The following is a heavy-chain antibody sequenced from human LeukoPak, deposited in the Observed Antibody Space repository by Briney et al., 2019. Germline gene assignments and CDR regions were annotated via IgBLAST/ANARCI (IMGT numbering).Heavy chain of an antibody. V-gene: IGHV4-39*01. J-gene: IGHJ3*02. D-gene: IGHD1-26*01. Sequence: SETLSLTCTVSGGSISSSGYYWGWIRQPPGKGLEWIGRIYYSGSTYYNPSPTSRVTISVDTSKNQFPLMLSSVTAADTAFYYCASTIVGAPDAFDIWGQGTMVTVSS. CDR2: IYYSGST. CDR1: GGSISSSGYY. CDR3: ASTIVGAPDAFDI.